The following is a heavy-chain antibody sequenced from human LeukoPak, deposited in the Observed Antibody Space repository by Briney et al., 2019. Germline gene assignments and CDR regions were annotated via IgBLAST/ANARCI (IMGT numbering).Heavy chain of an antibody. V-gene: IGHV4-59*01. CDR1: GVSIDSYY. D-gene: IGHD2-2*01. CDR2: IYYTGST. Sequence: AETLSLTCTVSGVSIDSYYWSWIRQPPGKGLEWIGYIYYTGSTEYPPSLKRRVTISLDTSKNQFSLKLPSVTAADTAVYYCARVYQSAEYYFDYWGQGNLVSVSS. J-gene: IGHJ4*02. CDR3: ARVYQSAEYYFDY.